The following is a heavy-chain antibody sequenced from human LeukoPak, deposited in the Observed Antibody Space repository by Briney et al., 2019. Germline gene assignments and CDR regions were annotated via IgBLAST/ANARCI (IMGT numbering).Heavy chain of an antibody. V-gene: IGHV4-39*07. J-gene: IGHJ4*02. Sequence: PSETLSLTCTVSGGSISSSSYYWGWIRQPPGKGLEWIGTIFYSGSTYYNPSLKSRVTISVDTSKNQFSLKLSSVTAADTAVYYCARGRGGWYGKHFDYWGQGTLVTVSS. CDR2: IFYSGST. CDR1: GGSISSSSYY. CDR3: ARGRGGWYGKHFDY. D-gene: IGHD6-19*01.